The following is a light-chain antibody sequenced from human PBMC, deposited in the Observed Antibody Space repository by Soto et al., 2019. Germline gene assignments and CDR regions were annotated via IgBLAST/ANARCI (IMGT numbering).Light chain of an antibody. CDR2: GAS. J-gene: IGKJ1*01. CDR1: QSVTNSY. V-gene: IGKV3-20*01. CDR3: QQYASSPRT. Sequence: EILLTQSPGTLSFSPGERATLSCRASQSVTNSYLAWYQQKPGQAPRLLIYGASSRATGIPDRFSGSGSGTDFALTISGLEPEDFAVYYCQQYASSPRTFGQGTKVEIK.